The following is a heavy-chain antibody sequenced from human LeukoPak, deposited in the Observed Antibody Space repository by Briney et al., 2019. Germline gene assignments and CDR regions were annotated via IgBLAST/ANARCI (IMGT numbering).Heavy chain of an antibody. D-gene: IGHD3-10*01. CDR3: ARDNNYGSDY. Sequence: PGGSLRLSCVASGFTVTNNYMSWVRQAPGKGLVWVSRITITGSTTNYADSVKGRFTISRDNAKNTLYLQMNSLRADDTAVYYCARDNNYGSDYWGQGTLVTVSS. CDR1: GFTVTNNY. CDR2: ITITGSTT. V-gene: IGHV3-74*01. J-gene: IGHJ4*02.